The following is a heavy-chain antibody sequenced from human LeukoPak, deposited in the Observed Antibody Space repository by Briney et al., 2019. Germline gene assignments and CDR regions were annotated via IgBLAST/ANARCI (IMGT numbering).Heavy chain of an antibody. CDR1: GFTFDSYG. Sequence: GGSLRLSCAASGFTFDSYGMTWVRQAPGKGLEWVSGLNWNGGSTGYADSLQGRFTISRDNAKNSLYLQMTSLRAEDTALYYCARTRSSGGYSGADYWGQGTLVIVSS. CDR2: LNWNGGST. J-gene: IGHJ4*02. CDR3: ARTRSSGGYSGADY. D-gene: IGHD1-26*01. V-gene: IGHV3-20*04.